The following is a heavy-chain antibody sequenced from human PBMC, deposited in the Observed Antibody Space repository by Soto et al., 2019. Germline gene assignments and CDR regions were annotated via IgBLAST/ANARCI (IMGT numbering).Heavy chain of an antibody. V-gene: IGHV3-30-3*01. D-gene: IGHD2-15*01. J-gene: IGHJ4*02. CDR1: GFTFSSYA. CDR3: ARDPCSGGSCYLSFDY. Sequence: PGGSLRLSCAASGFTFSSYAMHWVRQAPGKGLEWVAVISYDGSNKYYADSVKGRFTISRDNSKNTLYLQMNSLRAEDTAVYYCARDPCSGGSCYLSFDYWGQGTLVNVSS. CDR2: ISYDGSNK.